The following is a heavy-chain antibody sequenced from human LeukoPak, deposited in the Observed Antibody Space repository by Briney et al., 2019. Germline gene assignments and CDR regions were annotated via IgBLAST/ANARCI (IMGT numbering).Heavy chain of an antibody. D-gene: IGHD5-24*01. CDR2: ISSSSSSTI. J-gene: IGHJ4*02. CDR3: ARMPTRWLQFLVDY. Sequence: GGSLRLSCAASGFTFSSYSMNWVRQAPGKGLEWVSYISSSSSSTIYYADSVKGRFTISRDNAKNSLYLQMNSLRAEDTAVYYCARMPTRWLQFLVDYWGQGTLVTVSS. CDR1: GFTFSSYS. V-gene: IGHV3-48*01.